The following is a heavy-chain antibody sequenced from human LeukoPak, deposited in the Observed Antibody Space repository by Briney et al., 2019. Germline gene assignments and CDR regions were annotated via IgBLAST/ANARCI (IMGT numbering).Heavy chain of an antibody. CDR2: ISSSGSTI. V-gene: IGHV3-11*04. D-gene: IGHD6-6*01. CDR3: ASLIAGRPDYYYYMDD. CDR1: GFTFSDYY. Sequence: GGSLRLSCAASGFTFSDYYMSWIRQAPGKGLEWVSYISSSGSTIYYADSVKGRYTICRDNAKNSLYLQMNSLRAEDTAVYYFASLIAGRPDYYYYMDDWGKGTTVTVSS. J-gene: IGHJ6*03.